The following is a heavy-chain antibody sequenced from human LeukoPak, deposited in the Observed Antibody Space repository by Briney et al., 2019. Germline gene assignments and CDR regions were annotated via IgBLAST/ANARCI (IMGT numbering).Heavy chain of an antibody. J-gene: IGHJ3*02. D-gene: IGHD6-19*01. CDR2: ISSSSIYI. V-gene: IGHV3-21*01. CDR1: GFTFSSYS. Sequence: GRSLRLSCAASGFTFSSYSMNWVRQAPGKGLEWVSSISSSSIYIYYADSVKGRFTISRDNAKKSVHLQMNSLRAEDTAVYYCARGASVVAGSDNAFDIWGQGTMVTVSS. CDR3: ARGASVVAGSDNAFDI.